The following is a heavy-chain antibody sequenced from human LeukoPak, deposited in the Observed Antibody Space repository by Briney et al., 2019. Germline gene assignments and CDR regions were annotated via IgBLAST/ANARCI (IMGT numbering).Heavy chain of an antibody. D-gene: IGHD2-15*01. V-gene: IGHV4-34*01. CDR1: GESFSGYY. CDR2: INHSGNT. J-gene: IGHJ4*02. Sequence: PSETLSLSCAVYGESFSGYYWSWIRQPPGKGLEWIGEINHSGNTNYNPSLKSRVSMSVDTSKNQFSLKLNSVTAADTAHYYCAREDRSAGTCYVFDYWGQGTLVTVSS. CDR3: AREDRSAGTCYVFDY.